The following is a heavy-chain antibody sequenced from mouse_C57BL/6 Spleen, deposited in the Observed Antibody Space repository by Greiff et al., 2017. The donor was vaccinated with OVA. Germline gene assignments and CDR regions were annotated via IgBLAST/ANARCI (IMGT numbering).Heavy chain of an antibody. CDR2: IWRGGST. V-gene: IGHV2-5*01. CDR1: GFSLTSYG. D-gene: IGHD3-1*01. CDR3: AKAGETSYYAKDY. Sequence: QVQLQQSGPGLVQPSQSLSITCTVSGFSLTSYGVHWVRQSPGKGLEWLGVIWRGGSTDYNAAFMSRLSFTKDNSKSQVFFKMNSLQADDTAIYYCAKAGETSYYAKDYWDQETSVTVS. J-gene: IGHJ4*01.